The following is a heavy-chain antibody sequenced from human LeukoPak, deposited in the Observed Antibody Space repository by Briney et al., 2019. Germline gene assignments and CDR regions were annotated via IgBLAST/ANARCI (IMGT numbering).Heavy chain of an antibody. CDR1: GGPISSYY. V-gene: IGHV4-59*01. Sequence: SETLSLTCTVSGGPISSYYWSWIRQPPGKGLEWIGYIYYSGSTNYNPSLKSRVTISVDTSKNQLSLKLSSVTAADTAVYYCAREGRYSYGYYYFDYWGQGTLVTVSS. CDR2: IYYSGST. CDR3: AREGRYSYGYYYFDY. J-gene: IGHJ4*02. D-gene: IGHD5-18*01.